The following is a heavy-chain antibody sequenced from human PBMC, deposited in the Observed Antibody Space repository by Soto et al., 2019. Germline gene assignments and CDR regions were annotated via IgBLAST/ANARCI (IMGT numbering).Heavy chain of an antibody. D-gene: IGHD1-1*01. CDR1: GVPIYKYY. J-gene: IGHJ6*01. Sequence: SATLSLTCNFCGVPIYKYYWTGIGHSPGRGLELIGYIFYTGGTNYNPSLKSRVTISADVSESQVSLTMTSVTDADTAHYYCARGIQPPTLSPWDVWGPGTSVTVSS. CDR2: IFYTGGT. CDR3: ARGIQPPTLSPWDV. V-gene: IGHV4-59*01.